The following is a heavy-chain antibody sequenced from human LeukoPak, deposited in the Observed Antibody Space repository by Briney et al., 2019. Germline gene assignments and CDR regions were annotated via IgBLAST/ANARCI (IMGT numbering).Heavy chain of an antibody. J-gene: IGHJ4*02. CDR3: AREATTHSLDY. D-gene: IGHD5-12*01. CDR2: IIPIFGTA. CDR1: GYTFTSYG. V-gene: IGHV1-69*13. Sequence: ASVKVSCKASGYTFTSYGISWVRQAPGQGLEWMGGIIPIFGTANYAQKFQGRVTITADESTSTAYMELSSLRSEDTAVYYCAREATTHSLDYWGQGTLVTVSS.